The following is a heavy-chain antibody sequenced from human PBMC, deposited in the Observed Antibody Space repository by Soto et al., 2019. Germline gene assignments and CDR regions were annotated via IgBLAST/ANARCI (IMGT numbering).Heavy chain of an antibody. V-gene: IGHV3-74*01. CDR3: ARVIGGNYDFWSTLSYYYGMDV. J-gene: IGHJ6*02. Sequence: VGSLRLSCAASGFTFSSYWMHWVRQAPGKGLVWVSRINSDGSSTSYADSVKGRFTISRDNAKNTLYLQMNSLRAEDTAVYYCARVIGGNYDFWSTLSYYYGMDVWGQGTTVTVSS. CDR2: INSDGSST. CDR1: GFTFSSYW. D-gene: IGHD3-3*01.